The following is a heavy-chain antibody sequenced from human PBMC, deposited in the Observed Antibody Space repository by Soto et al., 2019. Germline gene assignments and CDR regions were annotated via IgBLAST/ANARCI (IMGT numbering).Heavy chain of an antibody. CDR3: ARNLNDYDAT. J-gene: IGHJ4*02. D-gene: IGHD4-17*01. Sequence: GGSLRLSCAASGFTFSSCAMGWVRQAPGKGLEWVSGISGNGGSTYYADSVKGRFTISRDNSKDTLYLQMNSLGPEDSAVYYCARNLNDYDATWGQGTLVTVSS. CDR2: ISGNGGST. CDR1: GFTFSSCA. V-gene: IGHV3-23*01.